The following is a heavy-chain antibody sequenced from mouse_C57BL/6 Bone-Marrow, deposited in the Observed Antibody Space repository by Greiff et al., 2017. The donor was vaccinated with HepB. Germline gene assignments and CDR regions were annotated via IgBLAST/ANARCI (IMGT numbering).Heavy chain of an antibody. CDR2: IDPNSGGT. V-gene: IGHV1-72*01. CDR3: ARWDY. J-gene: IGHJ2*01. CDR1: GYTFTSYW. Sequence: QVQLQQPGAELVKPGASVKLSCKASGYTFTSYWMHWVKQRPGRGLEWIGRIDPNSGGTKYNEKFKSTATLTVYTPSSTAYMQLSSQTSEDSAVDDCARWDYWGQGTTLTVSS.